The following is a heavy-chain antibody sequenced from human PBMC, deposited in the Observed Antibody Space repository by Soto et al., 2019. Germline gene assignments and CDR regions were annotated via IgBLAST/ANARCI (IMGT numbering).Heavy chain of an antibody. D-gene: IGHD1-26*01. J-gene: IGHJ6*02. V-gene: IGHV1-69*13. CDR3: ARAYRENYFYAMDV. CDR1: GGSFSNYA. CDR2: IIPMFGIG. Sequence: SVKVSCKASGGSFSNYAISWVRQAPGQGLEWMGGIIPMFGIGNYAEKFLGRVTITADESTSTSHMELSSLRSEDTAVYFCARAYRENYFYAMDVWGQGTTVTVSS.